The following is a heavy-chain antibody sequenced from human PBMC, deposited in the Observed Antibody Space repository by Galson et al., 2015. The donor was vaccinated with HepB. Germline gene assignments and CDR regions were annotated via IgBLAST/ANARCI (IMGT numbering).Heavy chain of an antibody. CDR2: IYYSGST. CDR3: ARINDYSKRAIDY. J-gene: IGHJ4*02. Sequence: SETLSLTCTVSGGSISSYYWSWIRQPPGKGLEWIGYIYYSGSTNYNPSLKSRVTISVDTSKNQFSLKLSSVTAADTAVYYCARINDYSKRAIDYWGQGTLVTVSS. D-gene: IGHD4-11*01. CDR1: GGSISSYY. V-gene: IGHV4-59*01.